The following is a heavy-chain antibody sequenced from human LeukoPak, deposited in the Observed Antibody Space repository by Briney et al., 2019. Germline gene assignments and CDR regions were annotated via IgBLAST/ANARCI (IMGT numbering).Heavy chain of an antibody. Sequence: ASVKVSCKASGFTFTAYYMHWVRQAPGQGLEWMGWINPNSGGTNYAQKFQGRVTMTRDTSISTAYMELSRLRSDDTAVYYCARGYYYGSGSSLGGYYFDYWGQGTLVTVSS. CDR3: ARGYYYGSGSSLGGYYFDY. CDR1: GFTFTAYY. V-gene: IGHV1-2*02. J-gene: IGHJ4*02. CDR2: INPNSGGT. D-gene: IGHD3-10*01.